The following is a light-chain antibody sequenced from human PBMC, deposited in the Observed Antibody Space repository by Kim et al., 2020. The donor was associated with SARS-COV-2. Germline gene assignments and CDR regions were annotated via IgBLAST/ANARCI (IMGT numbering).Light chain of an antibody. V-gene: IGLV1-40*01. CDR3: QSYDNRLGGYV. CDR2: GDI. CDR1: GSRMGAGYE. Sequence: VTTSCKGIGSRMGAGYEVHWYQQLPGAAPKLLIYGDINRPSGVPDRFSGSKSGTSASLAITGLQTEDEADYYCQSYDNRLGGYVFGTGTKVTVL. J-gene: IGLJ1*01.